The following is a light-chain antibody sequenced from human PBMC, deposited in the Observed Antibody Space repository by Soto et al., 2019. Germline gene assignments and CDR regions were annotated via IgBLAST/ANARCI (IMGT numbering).Light chain of an antibody. Sequence: SSELTQAPSVSVAPGQTATITCAGNDISSKSLHWYQQKPGQPPVLVVYKDKRRPSGIPDRFSASNSGPTATLTIRRVEAGDEGDNYCQVWDSDSEVVFAGGTKVPVL. CDR3: QVWDSDSEVV. V-gene: IGLV3-21*02. CDR2: KDK. CDR1: DISSKS. J-gene: IGLJ2*01.